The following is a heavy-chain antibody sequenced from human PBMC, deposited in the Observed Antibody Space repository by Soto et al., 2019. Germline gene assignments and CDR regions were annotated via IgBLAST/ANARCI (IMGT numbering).Heavy chain of an antibody. V-gene: IGHV3-33*01. Sequence: GGSLRLSCAASGFTFSSYGMHWVRQAPGKGLEWVAVIWYDGSNKYYADSVKGRLTISRDNSKTTLYLQMNSLRAEDTAVYYCARGDPLTEYYDSSGYPLYFDYWGQGTLVTVSS. CDR2: IWYDGSNK. J-gene: IGHJ4*02. CDR3: ARGDPLTEYYDSSGYPLYFDY. D-gene: IGHD3-22*01. CDR1: GFTFSSYG.